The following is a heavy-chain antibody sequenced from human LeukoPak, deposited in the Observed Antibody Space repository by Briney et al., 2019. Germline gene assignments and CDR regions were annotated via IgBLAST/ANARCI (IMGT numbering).Heavy chain of an antibody. Sequence: SETLSLTCTVSGGSISSSSYYWGWTRQPPGKGLGWIGSIYYSESTHYNPSLKSRVTISVDTSKNQFSLRLSSVTAADTAVYYCARQTIVVVEVGSFDPWGQGTLVTVSS. CDR1: GGSISSSSYY. J-gene: IGHJ5*02. D-gene: IGHD2-15*01. CDR2: IYYSEST. V-gene: IGHV4-39*01. CDR3: ARQTIVVVEVGSFDP.